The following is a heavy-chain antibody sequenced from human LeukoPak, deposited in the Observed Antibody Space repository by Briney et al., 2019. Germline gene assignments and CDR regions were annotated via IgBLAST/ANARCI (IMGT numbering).Heavy chain of an antibody. CDR1: GFTFSSYG. D-gene: IGHD6-13*01. Sequence: GGSLRLSCAASGFTFSSYGMHWVRQAPGKRLEWVAFIRYDGSNKYYADSVKGRFTISRGNSKNTLYLQMNSLRAEDTAVYYYAKGGSSSWYPNFDYWGQGTLVTVSS. V-gene: IGHV3-30*02. CDR3: AKGGSSSWYPNFDY. CDR2: IRYDGSNK. J-gene: IGHJ4*02.